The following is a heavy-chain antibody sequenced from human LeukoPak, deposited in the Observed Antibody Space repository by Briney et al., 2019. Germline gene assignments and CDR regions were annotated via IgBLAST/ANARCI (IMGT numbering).Heavy chain of an antibody. CDR3: AKDRGSDWKTFDY. CDR1: GFTFSSYA. J-gene: IGHJ4*02. Sequence: GGSLRLSCAASGFTFSSYAMSWVRQAPGKGLEWVSAISGSGGSTYYADSVKGRFTISRDNSKNTLYLQMNSLRAEDMAVYYCAKDRGSDWKTFDYWGQGTLVTVSS. CDR2: ISGSGGST. V-gene: IGHV3-23*01. D-gene: IGHD6-19*01.